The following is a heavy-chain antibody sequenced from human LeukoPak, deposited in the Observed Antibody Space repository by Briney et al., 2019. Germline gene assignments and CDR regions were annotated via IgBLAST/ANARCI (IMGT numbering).Heavy chain of an antibody. Sequence: GGSLRLSCAASGFSFSDAYKSWVRQAPGKGLQWVGRISSKADRGTTEYAAPVKGRFTISRDDSKNTLYLQMNSLKTEDTAVYYCMSAQWWLPRGWGQGTLVTVSS. CDR2: ISSKADRGTT. J-gene: IGHJ4*02. V-gene: IGHV3-15*01. D-gene: IGHD2-15*01. CDR3: MSAQWWLPRG. CDR1: GFSFSDAY.